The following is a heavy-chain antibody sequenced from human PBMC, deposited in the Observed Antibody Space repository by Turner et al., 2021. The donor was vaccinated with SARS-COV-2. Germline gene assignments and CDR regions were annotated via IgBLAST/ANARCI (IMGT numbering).Heavy chain of an antibody. V-gene: IGHV4-39*01. D-gene: IGHD6-13*01. CDR2: IYYSGRT. Sequence: QLQLQESGTGVETPAETLSLPCTVSGGSVSSSIYYWGCIRRPPGKGRGWIGRIYYSGRTYYNPSIKSRVTISVDTSKNQYSLKLTSVTAADTAVYFCARHWEGAAAAYLARSDPWGQGTLVTVSS. CDR1: GGSVSSSIYY. CDR3: ARHWEGAAAAYLARSDP. J-gene: IGHJ5*02.